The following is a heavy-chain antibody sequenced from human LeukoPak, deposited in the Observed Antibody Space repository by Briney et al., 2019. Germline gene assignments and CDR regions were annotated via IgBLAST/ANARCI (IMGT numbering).Heavy chain of an antibody. CDR1: GFTFSSYG. D-gene: IGHD6-13*01. CDR2: ISYDGSNR. J-gene: IGHJ4*02. V-gene: IGHV3-30*18. CDR3: AKDASSSWFFDY. Sequence: GGSLRLSCAASGFTFSSYGMHWVRQAPGKGLEWVAVISYDGSNRYYADSVKGRFTISRDNSKNTLYLQMNSLRAEDTAVYYCAKDASSSWFFDYWGQGTLVTVSS.